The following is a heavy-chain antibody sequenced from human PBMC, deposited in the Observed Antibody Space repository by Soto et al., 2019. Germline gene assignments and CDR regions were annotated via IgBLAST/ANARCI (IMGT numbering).Heavy chain of an antibody. D-gene: IGHD2-2*02. Sequence: ASVKVSCKASGYTFTSYAMHWVRQAPGQRLEWMGWINAGNGNTKYSQKFQGRVTITRDTSASTAYMELSSLRSEDTAVYYCARVKGRGVVPAAIGPLDAFDIWGQGTMVTVAS. J-gene: IGHJ3*02. V-gene: IGHV1-3*01. CDR2: INAGNGNT. CDR3: ARVKGRGVVPAAIGPLDAFDI. CDR1: GYTFTSYA.